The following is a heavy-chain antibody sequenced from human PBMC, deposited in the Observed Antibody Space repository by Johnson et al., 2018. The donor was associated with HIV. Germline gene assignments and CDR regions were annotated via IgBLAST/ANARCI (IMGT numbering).Heavy chain of an antibody. CDR2: ISYDGSNK. D-gene: IGHD1-26*01. Sequence: QVQLVESGGGVVQPGRSLRLSCAASAFAFSSYVMHWVRQAPGKGLEWVAVISYDGSNKYYADFVKGRFTISRDNSKNTLYLQMNSLRAEDTAVYYCARDAPDSGSYHAFDIWGQGTMVTVSS. CDR3: ARDAPDSGSYHAFDI. J-gene: IGHJ3*02. V-gene: IGHV3-30*04. CDR1: AFAFSSYV.